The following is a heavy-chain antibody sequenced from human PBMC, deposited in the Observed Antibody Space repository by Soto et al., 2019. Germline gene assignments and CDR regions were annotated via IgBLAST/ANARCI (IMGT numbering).Heavy chain of an antibody. CDR3: AKDHQTYNWDYLFDS. CDR1: GFTFSIND. V-gene: IGHV3-30*18. D-gene: IGHD1-7*01. CDR2: ISNDGNNK. J-gene: IGHJ4*02. Sequence: QVQLVESGGGVVQPGRSLRLSCAASGFTFSINDMHWVRQAPGRGLEWWAVISNDGNNKYYADSVKGRFTLSRDNSKNMVYLQMDSLRVEDTAVYYCAKDHQTYNWDYLFDSWGPGTLVTVSS.